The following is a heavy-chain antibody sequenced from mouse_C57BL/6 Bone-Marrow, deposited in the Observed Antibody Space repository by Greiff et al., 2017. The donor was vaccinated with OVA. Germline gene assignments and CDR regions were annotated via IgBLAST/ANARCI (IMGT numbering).Heavy chain of an antibody. D-gene: IGHD2-10*01. CDR3: ARWGPTMVIAY. CDR1: GYTFTSYG. Sequence: ESGAELARPGASVKLSCKASGYTFTSYGISWVKQRTGQGLEWIGEIYPRSGNTYYNEKFKGKATLTADKSSSTAYMELRSLTSEDSAVYFCARWGPTMVIAYWGQGTLVTVSA. J-gene: IGHJ3*01. V-gene: IGHV1-81*01. CDR2: IYPRSGNT.